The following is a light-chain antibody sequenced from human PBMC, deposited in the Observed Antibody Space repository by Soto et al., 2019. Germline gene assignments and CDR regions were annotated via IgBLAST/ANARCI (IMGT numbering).Light chain of an antibody. CDR3: QQYHSYWT. J-gene: IGKJ1*01. V-gene: IGKV1-5*03. CDR2: KAS. CDR1: QSISSW. Sequence: DIQMTQSPSTLSASVGDRVTITCRASQSISSWLAWYQQKPGKAPKRLIYKASSLESGVPSRFSGSGSGTEFTLTISSLQPDDFSTYYCQQYHSYWTFGQGTKVDI.